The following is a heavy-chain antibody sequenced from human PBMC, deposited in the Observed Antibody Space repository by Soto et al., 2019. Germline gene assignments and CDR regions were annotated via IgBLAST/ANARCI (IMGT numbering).Heavy chain of an antibody. CDR3: ARPANTVADHFDL. J-gene: IGHJ4*02. CDR1: GYSFTSYW. CDR2: IYPSDSDT. Sequence: GESLKISCKGSGYSFTSYWIGWVRHMPGKGLQWMGIIYPSDSDTKYSPSFQGQVTISADKSISTAYLQWSGLKASDTAIYYCARPANTVADHFDLWGQGTPVTVSS. D-gene: IGHD4-17*01. V-gene: IGHV5-51*01.